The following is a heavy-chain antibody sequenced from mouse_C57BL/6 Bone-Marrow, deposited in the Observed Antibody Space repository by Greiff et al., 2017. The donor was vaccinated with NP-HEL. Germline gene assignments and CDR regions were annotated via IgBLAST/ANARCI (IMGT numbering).Heavy chain of an antibody. V-gene: IGHV1-19*01. CDR3: ARRKDYSWFAY. J-gene: IGHJ3*01. CDR1: GYTFTDYY. Sequence: VQLKQSGPVLVKPGASVKMSCKASGYTFTDYYMNWVKQSHGKSLEWIGVINPYNGGTSYNQKFKGKATLTVDKSSSTAYMELNSLTSEDSAVYYCARRKDYSWFAYWGQGTLVTVSA. D-gene: IGHD1-1*01. CDR2: INPYNGGT.